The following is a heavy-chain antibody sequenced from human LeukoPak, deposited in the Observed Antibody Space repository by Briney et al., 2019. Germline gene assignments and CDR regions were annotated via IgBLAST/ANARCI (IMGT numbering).Heavy chain of an antibody. Sequence: PGESLTLSCAASGFTVSNNYMSWVRQAPGKGLEWIGDIYNSGTTYYAHSLKGSFTISRDTSKNKLSLEMSSVTAEDAAVYYCARDMYDSSTDYDVGNDYWGQGTLVTVSS. CDR1: GFTVSNNY. CDR3: ARDMYDSSTDYDVGNDY. V-gene: IGHV3-66*01. CDR2: IYNSGTT. J-gene: IGHJ4*02. D-gene: IGHD3-22*01.